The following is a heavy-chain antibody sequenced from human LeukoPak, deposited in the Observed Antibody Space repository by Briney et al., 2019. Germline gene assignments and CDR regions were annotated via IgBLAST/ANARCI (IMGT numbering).Heavy chain of an antibody. D-gene: IGHD3-22*01. Sequence: GGSLRLSCVASGFTFSSYAMSWVRQAPGKGLEWVSAISGSGGSTYYADSVKGRFTISRDNSKNTLYLQMNSLRAEDTAVYYCATCRGDYDSSGYAYFDYWGQGTLVTVSS. CDR2: ISGSGGST. V-gene: IGHV3-23*01. CDR3: ATCRGDYDSSGYAYFDY. CDR1: GFTFSSYA. J-gene: IGHJ4*02.